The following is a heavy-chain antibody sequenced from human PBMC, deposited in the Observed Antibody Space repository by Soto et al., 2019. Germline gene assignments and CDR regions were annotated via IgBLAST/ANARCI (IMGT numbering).Heavy chain of an antibody. D-gene: IGHD2-15*01. CDR2: INPNSGGT. J-gene: IGHJ3*02. CDR3: ARDRYCSGGSCFLGAFDI. CDR1: GYTFTGYY. V-gene: IGHV1-2*04. Sequence: ASVKVSCKASGYTFTGYYMHWVRQAPGQGLEWMGWINPNSGGTNYAQKLQGWVTMTRDTSISTAYMELSRLRSDDTAVYYCARDRYCSGGSCFLGAFDIWGQGTMVTVSS.